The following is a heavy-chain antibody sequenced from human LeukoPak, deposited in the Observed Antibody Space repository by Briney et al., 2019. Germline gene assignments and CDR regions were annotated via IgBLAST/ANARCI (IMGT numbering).Heavy chain of an antibody. CDR3: ARDPSGRGMDV. CDR1: GFTFSSYD. V-gene: IGHV3-13*01. CDR2: IGIAGDT. J-gene: IGHJ6*02. D-gene: IGHD6-19*01. Sequence: PGGSLRLSCAASGFTFSSYDMQWVRQVIGKGLEWVSAIGIAGDTHYSGSVEGRFTISRENAKNSLYLQMNSLRAGDTAVYYCARDPSGRGMDVWGQGTTVTVSS.